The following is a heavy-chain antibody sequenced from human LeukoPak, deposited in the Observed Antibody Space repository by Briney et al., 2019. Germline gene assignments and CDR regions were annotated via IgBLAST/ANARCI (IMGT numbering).Heavy chain of an antibody. D-gene: IGHD1-14*01. CDR2: IYYSGST. CDR3: ARDRNLYYYGMDV. CDR1: GGSISSGGYY. V-gene: IGHV4-31*03. Sequence: SQTLSLTCTVSGGSISSGGYYWSWIRQHPGKGLEWIGYIYYSGSTYYNPSLKSRVTISVDTSKNQFSLKLSSVTAADTAVYYCARDRNLYYYGMDVWGQGTTVTVSS. J-gene: IGHJ6*02.